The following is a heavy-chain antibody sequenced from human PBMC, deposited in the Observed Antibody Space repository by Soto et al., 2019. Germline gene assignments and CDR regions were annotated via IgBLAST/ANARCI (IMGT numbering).Heavy chain of an antibody. J-gene: IGHJ5*02. CDR2: IGNRGTGI. Sequence: VQSVESGGGLVKPGGSLRLSCAASGFTFGDYYMTWIRQAPGKGLEWVSFIGNRGTGIYYADSVKGRFTIFRDNAKNSLYLQMNSLRAEDTAMYYCARDLRAVGMASRFDPWGQGTLVTVSS. CDR3: ARDLRAVGMASRFDP. CDR1: GFTFGDYY. D-gene: IGHD6-13*01. V-gene: IGHV3-11*01.